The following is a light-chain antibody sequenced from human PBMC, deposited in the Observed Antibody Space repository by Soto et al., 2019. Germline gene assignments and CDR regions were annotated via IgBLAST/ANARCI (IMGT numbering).Light chain of an antibody. V-gene: IGKV3-11*01. Sequence: EIVLTQSPATLSLSPGERATLSCRASQTVSSYLLWYQQKRGQAPRLLIYDASNRATGIPARFSGSGSGTDFTLTISRLEPEDFAVYYCQHRMNWPLTFGQGTRLEIK. CDR1: QTVSSY. CDR3: QHRMNWPLT. J-gene: IGKJ5*01. CDR2: DAS.